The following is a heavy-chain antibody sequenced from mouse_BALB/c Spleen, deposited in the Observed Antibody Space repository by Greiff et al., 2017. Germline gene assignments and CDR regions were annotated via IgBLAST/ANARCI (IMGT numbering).Heavy chain of an antibody. CDR2: ISSGGST. V-gene: IGHV5-6-5*01. CDR3: ARGRGTTVPYFDY. Sequence: EVQGVESGGGLVKPGGSLKLSCAASGFTFSSYAMSWVRQTPEKRLEWVASISSGGSTYYPDSVKGRFTISRDNARNILYLQMSSLRSEDTAMYYCARGRGTTVPYFDYWGQGTTLTVSS. CDR1: GFTFSSYA. D-gene: IGHD1-1*01. J-gene: IGHJ2*01.